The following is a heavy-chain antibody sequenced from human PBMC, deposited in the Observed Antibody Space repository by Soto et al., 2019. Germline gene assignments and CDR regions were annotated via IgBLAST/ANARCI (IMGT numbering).Heavy chain of an antibody. V-gene: IGHV4-31*03. CDR2: IYYSGNT. J-gene: IGHJ5*02. CDR1: GGSISSSGYY. Sequence: PSETLSLTCTVSGGSISSSGYYWSWIRQHPGKGLEWIGYIYYSGNTYYNPSLKSRVTISVDKSKNQFSLKLSSVTAADTAVYYCARDQLEGNWFDPWGQGTLVTVSS. CDR3: ARDQLEGNWFDP. D-gene: IGHD1-1*01.